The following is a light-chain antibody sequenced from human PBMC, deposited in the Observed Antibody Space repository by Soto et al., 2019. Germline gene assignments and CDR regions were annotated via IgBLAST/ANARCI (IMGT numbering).Light chain of an antibody. J-gene: IGKJ3*01. CDR1: QGISTY. CDR2: AAS. CDR3: QKYNSAPLT. V-gene: IGKV1-27*01. Sequence: DVQMTQSPSSLSASVGDRVTITCRASQGISTYLAWYQQKPGKVPKLLIYAASTLQSGVPSRFSGSGSGTDFTLTISSLQPEDVATYYCQKYNSAPLTFGRGTKVDIK.